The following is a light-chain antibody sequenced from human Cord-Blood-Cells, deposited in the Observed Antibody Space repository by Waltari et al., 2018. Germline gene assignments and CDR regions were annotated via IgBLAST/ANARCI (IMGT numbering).Light chain of an antibody. V-gene: IGLV1-47*01. J-gene: IGLJ1*01. CDR2: RNN. CDR1: SSNIGSNY. Sequence: QSVLTQPPSASGTPGQRVTISCSGSSSNIGSNYVYWYQQLPGTAPKLLSYRNNQRPSGVPDRVSGSKSGTSASLAISGLRSEDEADYYCAAWDDSLSGYVFGTGTKVTVL. CDR3: AAWDDSLSGYV.